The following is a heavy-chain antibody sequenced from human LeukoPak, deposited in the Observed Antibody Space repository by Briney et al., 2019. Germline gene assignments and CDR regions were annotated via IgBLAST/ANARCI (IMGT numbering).Heavy chain of an antibody. CDR1: GYTFTSYY. V-gene: IGHV1-2*02. CDR2: VNPNSGGT. Sequence: ASVKVSCKASGYTFTSYYIHWVRQAPGQGLEWMGWVNPNSGGTNYAQKFQGRVTMTRDTSISTAYMELSRLRSDDTAVYYCASEGIVATIGVDYWGQGTLVTVSS. J-gene: IGHJ4*02. CDR3: ASEGIVATIGVDY. D-gene: IGHD5-12*01.